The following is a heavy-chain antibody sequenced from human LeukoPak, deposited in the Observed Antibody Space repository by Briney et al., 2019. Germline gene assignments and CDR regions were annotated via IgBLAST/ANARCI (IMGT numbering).Heavy chain of an antibody. CDR2: VRGTGSDT. V-gene: IGHV3-23*01. CDR3: VKESGFMVAPNSAFDI. D-gene: IGHD4/OR15-4a*01. CDR1: GFTFSTYA. J-gene: IGHJ3*02. Sequence: GGSLRLSCAASGFTFSTYAMSWVRQAPGKGLEWVSAVRGTGSDTYYADSVKGRFTISRDNSKNTLYLQMSSLRAEDTAVYYCVKESGFMVAPNSAFDIWGQGTMVTVSS.